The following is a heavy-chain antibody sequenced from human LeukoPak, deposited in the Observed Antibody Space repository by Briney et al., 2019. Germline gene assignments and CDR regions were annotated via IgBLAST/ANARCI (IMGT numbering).Heavy chain of an antibody. Sequence: GGSLRLSCAASGFTFSSYGMHWVRQAPGKGLEWVAVIWYDGSNKYYADSVKGRFTISRDNSKNTLYLQMNSLRAEDTAVYYCARSDHHNGGDFDYWGQGTLVTVSS. D-gene: IGHD1-1*01. CDR3: ARSDHHNGGDFDY. CDR2: IWYDGSNK. V-gene: IGHV3-33*01. CDR1: GFTFSSYG. J-gene: IGHJ4*02.